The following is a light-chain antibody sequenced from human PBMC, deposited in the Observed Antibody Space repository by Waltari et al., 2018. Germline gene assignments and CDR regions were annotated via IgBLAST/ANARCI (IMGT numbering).Light chain of an antibody. CDR2: DAS. CDR1: LDITNY. Sequence: DLQMTQSPSSLSASVGDRVTITCRASLDITNYLNWYQQKPGKAPKLLIYDASNLDTGVPSRFSVSGSGTEFTLTISSLQPEVIATYYCQRYDNLAFTVGPGTKVNV. CDR3: QRYDNLAFT. J-gene: IGKJ3*01. V-gene: IGKV1-33*01.